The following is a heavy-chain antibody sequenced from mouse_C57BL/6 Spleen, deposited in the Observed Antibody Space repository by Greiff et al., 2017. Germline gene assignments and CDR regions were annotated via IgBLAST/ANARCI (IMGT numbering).Heavy chain of an antibody. V-gene: IGHV5-6*01. CDR1: GFTFSSYG. CDR3: ASDSSGFAWFAY. CDR2: ISSGGSYT. Sequence: VQLQQSGGDLVKPGGSLKLSCAASGFTFSSYGMSWVRQTPDKRLEWVATISSGGSYTYYPDSVKGRFTISRDNAKNTLYLQMSSLKSEDTAMYYCASDSSGFAWFAYWGQGTLVTVSA. J-gene: IGHJ3*01. D-gene: IGHD3-2*02.